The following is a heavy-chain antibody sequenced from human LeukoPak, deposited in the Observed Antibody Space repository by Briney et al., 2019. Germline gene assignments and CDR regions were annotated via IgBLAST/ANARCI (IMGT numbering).Heavy chain of an antibody. Sequence: GGSLRLSCAASGFTFSNYEMNWVRQDPGKGLEWVAYINTGGGTLYADSVKGRFTISRDNVKSSLFLQMNSLRAEDTAVYYCAKDMGRIMITFGGPDYWGQGTLVTVSS. J-gene: IGHJ4*02. CDR1: GFTFSNYE. D-gene: IGHD3-16*01. CDR2: INTGGGT. CDR3: AKDMGRIMITFGGPDY. V-gene: IGHV3-48*03.